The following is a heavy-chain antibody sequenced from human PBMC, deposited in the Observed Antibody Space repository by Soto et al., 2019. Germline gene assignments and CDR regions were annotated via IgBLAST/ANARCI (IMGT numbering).Heavy chain of an antibody. J-gene: IGHJ6*02. CDR1: GFIFSDYY. D-gene: IGHD3-3*01. Sequence: TGGSLRLSCAASGFIFSDYYMSWIRQAPGKGLEWVSYISSSSSYTNHADSVKGRFTISRDNAKNSVFLQMNSLRAEDTAVYYCASLYYDFWSGYATGMDVWGQGTTVTGSS. V-gene: IGHV3-11*06. CDR2: ISSSSSYT. CDR3: ASLYYDFWSGYATGMDV.